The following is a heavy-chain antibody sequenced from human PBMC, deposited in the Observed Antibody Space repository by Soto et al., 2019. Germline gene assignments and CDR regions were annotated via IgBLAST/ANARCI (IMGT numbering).Heavy chain of an antibody. CDR2: ISGRSNTI. Sequence: QVQLVESGGGLVKPGGSLRLSCAASGFTFSESYMSWIRQAPGKGLEWVSHISGRSNTIYYADSVKGRFTISRDNAKTSLYLEMNSLRAEDTGLYYCARDPPTVTTSSFDYWGLRTLVTVSS. D-gene: IGHD4-17*01. V-gene: IGHV3-11*01. J-gene: IGHJ4*02. CDR1: GFTFSESY. CDR3: ARDPPTVTTSSFDY.